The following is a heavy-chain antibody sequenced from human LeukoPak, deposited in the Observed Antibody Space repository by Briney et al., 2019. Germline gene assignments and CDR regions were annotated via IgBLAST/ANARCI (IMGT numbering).Heavy chain of an antibody. V-gene: IGHV3-48*01. CDR1: GFTFNTYS. Sequence: QPGGSLRLSCAASGFTFNTYSMNWVRQAPGKGLEWISYISDSSRKIYYADSVKGRFTISRDNAKNSLYLQMNSLRAEDTAVYYCAKVRAPSGWFNSDYWGQGTLVTVSS. CDR3: AKVRAPSGWFNSDY. CDR2: ISDSSRKI. D-gene: IGHD6-19*01. J-gene: IGHJ4*02.